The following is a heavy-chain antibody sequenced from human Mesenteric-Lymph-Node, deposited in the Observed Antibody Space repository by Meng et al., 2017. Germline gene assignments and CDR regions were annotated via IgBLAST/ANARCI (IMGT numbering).Heavy chain of an antibody. V-gene: IGHV4-61*02. D-gene: IGHD4-17*01. J-gene: IGHJ3*02. CDR2: IYTSGST. CDR1: GGSISSGSYY. Sequence: SETLSLTCTVSGGSISSGSYYWSWIRQPAGKGLEWIGRIYTSGSTNYNPSLKSRVTISVDTSKNQFSLKLSSVTAADTAVYYCARMDYGDYVGAFDIWGQGTMVTVSS. CDR3: ARMDYGDYVGAFDI.